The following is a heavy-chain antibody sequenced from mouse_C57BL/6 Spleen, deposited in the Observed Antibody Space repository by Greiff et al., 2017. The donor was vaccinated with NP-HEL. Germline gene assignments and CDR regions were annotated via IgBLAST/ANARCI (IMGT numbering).Heavy chain of an antibody. J-gene: IGHJ3*01. CDR2: IDPENGDT. CDR3: TRCAWFAY. Sequence: VQLQQSGAELVRPGASVKLSCTASGFNIKDDYMHWVKQRPEQGLEWIGWIDPENGDTEYASKFQGKATITADTSSNTAYLQLSSLTSEDTAVYYCTRCAWFAYWGQGTLVTVSA. V-gene: IGHV14-4*01. CDR1: GFNIKDDY.